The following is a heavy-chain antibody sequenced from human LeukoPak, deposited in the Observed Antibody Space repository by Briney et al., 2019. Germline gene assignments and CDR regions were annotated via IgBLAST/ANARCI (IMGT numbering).Heavy chain of an antibody. CDR1: GGSISSGYYY. Sequence: SETLSLTCTASGGSISSGYYYWTWIRQHPGKGLEWIGYIYHSGSTYYNPSLKRRATISVDTSKNQFSLRLSSVTAADTAVYYCARASPGLSAVFYGLDVWGQGTTVTVSS. CDR3: ARASPGLSAVFYGLDV. CDR2: IYHSGST. J-gene: IGHJ6*02. D-gene: IGHD2-2*01. V-gene: IGHV4-31*03.